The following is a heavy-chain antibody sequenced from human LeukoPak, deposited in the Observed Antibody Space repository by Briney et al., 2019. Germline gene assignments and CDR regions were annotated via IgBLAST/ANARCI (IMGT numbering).Heavy chain of an antibody. CDR2: FYYSGSD. CDR3: VRGYCSGATCYHFDY. Sequence: KPSETLSLTCTVSGASITSYYWNWIRQPPGKGLEWIGYFYYSGSDNYNPSLKSRITISVDTSKNQFSLKLSSVTAADTAVYYCVRGYCSGATCYHFDYWGQEPWSPSP. CDR1: GASITSYY. V-gene: IGHV4-59*01. D-gene: IGHD2-15*01. J-gene: IGHJ4*01.